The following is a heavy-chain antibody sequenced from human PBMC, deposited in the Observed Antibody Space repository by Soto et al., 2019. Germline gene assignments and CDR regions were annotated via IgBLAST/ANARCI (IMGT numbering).Heavy chain of an antibody. CDR1: GYTLTELS. CDR3: ATWAYYDILTGPGPYYYYGMDV. Sequence: ASVNVSCKFSGYTLTELSMHWVRQSPGKGLEWMGGFDPEDGETIYAQKFQGRVTMTEDTSTDTAYMELSSLRSEDTAVYYCATWAYYDILTGPGPYYYYGMDVWGQGTTVTVSS. V-gene: IGHV1-24*01. D-gene: IGHD3-9*01. CDR2: FDPEDGET. J-gene: IGHJ6*02.